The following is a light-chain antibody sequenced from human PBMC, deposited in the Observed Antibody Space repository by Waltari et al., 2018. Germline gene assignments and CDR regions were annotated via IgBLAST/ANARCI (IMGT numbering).Light chain of an antibody. J-gene: IGKJ2*01. CDR3: MEGAQWYT. Sequence: DVVLTQSPLSLSVTLGQSASVSCRSSQSLAFSDGKTYLNWFHQRPGQSPWRLIYKVSNRESGVPDRISGSGSGTDFALKISRVEAEDVGVYYCMEGAQWYTFGQGTKLEIK. CDR2: KVS. V-gene: IGKV2-30*01. CDR1: QSLAFSDGKTY.